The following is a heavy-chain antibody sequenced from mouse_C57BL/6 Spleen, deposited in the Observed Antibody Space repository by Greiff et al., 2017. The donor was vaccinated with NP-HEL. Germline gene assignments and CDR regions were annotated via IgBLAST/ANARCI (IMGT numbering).Heavy chain of an antibody. V-gene: IGHV1-55*01. CDR2: IYPGSGST. Sequence: QVQLKQPGAELVKPGASVKMSCKASGYTFTSYWITWVKQRPGQGLEWIGDIYPGSGSTNYNEKFKSKATLTVDTSSSTAYMQLSSRTTEDSAVYYCARRTPLLLRYYAMDYWGQGTSVTVSS. CDR3: ARRTPLLLRYYAMDY. CDR1: GYTFTSYW. J-gene: IGHJ4*01. D-gene: IGHD1-1*01.